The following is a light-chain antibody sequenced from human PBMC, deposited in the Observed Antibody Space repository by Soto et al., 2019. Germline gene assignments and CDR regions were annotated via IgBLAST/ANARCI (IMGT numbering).Light chain of an antibody. CDR3: LQDHNYPWT. CDR1: QDIGND. Sequence: IQMTQSPSSLSVSILDRVTITCRASQDIGNDLGWYQQRPGEDPKLLLYAASTLRSGVPSRFSGSGSGTQFALTINSLQPEDSATYFCLQDHNYPWTFGQGTKVEI. J-gene: IGKJ1*01. CDR2: AAS. V-gene: IGKV1-6*02.